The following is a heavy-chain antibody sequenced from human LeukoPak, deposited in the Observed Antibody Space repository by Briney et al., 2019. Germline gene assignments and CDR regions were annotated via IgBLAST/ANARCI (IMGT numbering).Heavy chain of an antibody. CDR2: IYTGGST. Sequence: GGSLRLSCAASGFTVSSNYMSWVRQAPGKGLEWVSVIYTGGSTYYADSVKGRFTISRDNSKNTLYLQMNSLRAEDTAVYYCARDGWPTFYFDYWGQGTLVTVSS. V-gene: IGHV3-66*01. J-gene: IGHJ4*02. D-gene: IGHD2-15*01. CDR1: GFTVSSNY. CDR3: ARDGWPTFYFDY.